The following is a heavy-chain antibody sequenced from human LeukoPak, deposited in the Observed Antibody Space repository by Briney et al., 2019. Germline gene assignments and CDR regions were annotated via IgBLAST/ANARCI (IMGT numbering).Heavy chain of an antibody. CDR1: GFTFSSYW. CDR2: ISSSSSYI. CDR3: ARVLFYYYGMDV. D-gene: IGHD2-8*02. J-gene: IGHJ6*02. Sequence: GGSLRLSCAASGFTFSSYWMNWVRQAPGKGLEWVSSISSSSSYIYYADSVKGRFTISRDNAKNSLYLQMNSLRAEDTAVYYCARVLFYYYGMDVWGQGTTVTVSS. V-gene: IGHV3-21*01.